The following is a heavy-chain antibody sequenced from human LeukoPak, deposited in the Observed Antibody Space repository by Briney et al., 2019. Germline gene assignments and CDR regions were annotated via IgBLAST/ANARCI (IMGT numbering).Heavy chain of an antibody. CDR2: IRSKANNYAT. J-gene: IGHJ4*02. D-gene: IGHD5-18*01. V-gene: IGHV3-73*01. Sequence: PGGSLGLSCAASGFTFSGSAMHWVRQASGKGLEWVGRIRSKANNYATAYAASVKGRFTISRDDSKNTAYLQMNTLKTEDTAVYYCTRFRDTALDFWGQGTLVTVSS. CDR3: TRFRDTALDF. CDR1: GFTFSGSA.